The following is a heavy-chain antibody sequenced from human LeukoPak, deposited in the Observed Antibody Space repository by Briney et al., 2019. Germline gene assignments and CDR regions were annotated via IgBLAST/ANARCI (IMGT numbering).Heavy chain of an antibody. CDR2: MNPNSGNT. Sequence: ASVKVSCKASGYTFTSYDINWVRQATGQGLEWMGWMNPNSGNTGYAQKFQGRVTMTRDTSISTAYMELSRLRSDDTAVYYCARETGAIFGVVTNWGQGTLVTVSS. CDR3: ARETGAIFGVVTN. CDR1: GYTFTSYD. V-gene: IGHV1-8*02. J-gene: IGHJ4*02. D-gene: IGHD3-3*01.